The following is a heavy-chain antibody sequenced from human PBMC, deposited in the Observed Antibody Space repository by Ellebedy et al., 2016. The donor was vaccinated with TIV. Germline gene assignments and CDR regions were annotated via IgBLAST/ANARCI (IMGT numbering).Heavy chain of an antibody. Sequence: ASVKVSXXASGYTFTSYGISWVRQAPGQGLEWMGWISAYNGNTNYAQKLQGRVTMTTDTSTSTAYMELRSLRSDDTAVYYCARDRGGPTHKGGSGMDVWGQGTTVTVSS. CDR2: ISAYNGNT. D-gene: IGHD2-15*01. J-gene: IGHJ6*02. CDR1: GYTFTSYG. V-gene: IGHV1-18*01. CDR3: ARDRGGPTHKGGSGMDV.